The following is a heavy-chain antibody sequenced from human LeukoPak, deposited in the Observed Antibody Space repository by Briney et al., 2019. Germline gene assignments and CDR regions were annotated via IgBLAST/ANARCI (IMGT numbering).Heavy chain of an antibody. CDR3: ARGSNPRGYGDALDI. Sequence: GGSLRLSCAASGFTFSSYSMNWVRQAPGKGLEWVSSISSSSSYIYYADSVKGRFTISRDNAKNSLYLQMNSLRAEDTAVYYCARGSNPRGYGDALDIWGQGTMVTVSS. J-gene: IGHJ3*02. CDR1: GFTFSSYS. D-gene: IGHD5-12*01. V-gene: IGHV3-21*01. CDR2: ISSSSSYI.